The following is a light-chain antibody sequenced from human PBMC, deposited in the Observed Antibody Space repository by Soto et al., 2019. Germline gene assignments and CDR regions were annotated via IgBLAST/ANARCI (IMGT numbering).Light chain of an antibody. CDR3: QQYDNWRT. CDR1: QSVSSY. Sequence: EIVLSQSPATLSFSPGERATLSCRASQSVSSYLAWYQQKPGQAPRLLIYDASTRATGIPARISGSRSGTEFTLTISSLQSEDFAVYYCQQYDNWRTFGQGTKVDIK. J-gene: IGKJ1*01. V-gene: IGKV3-15*01. CDR2: DAS.